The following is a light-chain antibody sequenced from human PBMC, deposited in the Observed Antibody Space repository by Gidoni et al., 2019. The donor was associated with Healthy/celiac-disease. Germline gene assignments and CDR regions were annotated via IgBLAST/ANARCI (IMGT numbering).Light chain of an antibody. V-gene: IGKV1-5*03. CDR2: KAS. Sequence: DIQMTQSPSTLSASVGDRVTITCRASQRISSWLAWYQQKPGKAPKLLIYKASSLESGVPSRFSGSGSGTEFTLTISSLQPDDFATYYCQQYNSLWTFGQXTKVEIK. CDR3: QQYNSLWT. CDR1: QRISSW. J-gene: IGKJ1*01.